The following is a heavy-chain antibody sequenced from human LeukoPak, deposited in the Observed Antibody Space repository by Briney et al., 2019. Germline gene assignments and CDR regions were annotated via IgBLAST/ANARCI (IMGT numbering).Heavy chain of an antibody. CDR3: AELGITMIGGV. CDR2: IRYDGSEK. CDR1: GLTVSKNY. Sequence: GGSLRLSCAASGLTVSKNYMSWVRQAPGKGLEWVASIRYDGSEKYNVDSVKGRFTISRDNAKNSLYLQMNSLRAEDTAVYYCAELGITMIGGVWGKGTTVTISS. D-gene: IGHD3-10*02. J-gene: IGHJ6*04. V-gene: IGHV3-7*01.